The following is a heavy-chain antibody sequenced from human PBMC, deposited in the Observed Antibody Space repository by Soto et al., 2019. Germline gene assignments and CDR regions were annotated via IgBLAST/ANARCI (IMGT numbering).Heavy chain of an antibody. CDR3: ARKYCSSTICYQYFDY. CDR2: GTYSGSI. Sequence: ETLSLTCAVCGGSFSGYYWSWIRQPPGKGLEWIGEGTYSGSINYDPSLKSRVTISLDTSKNQLSLKLSSVTAADTAVYYCARKYCSSTICYQYFDYWGQGALVTVSS. CDR1: GGSFSGYY. J-gene: IGHJ4*02. V-gene: IGHV4-34*01. D-gene: IGHD2-2*01.